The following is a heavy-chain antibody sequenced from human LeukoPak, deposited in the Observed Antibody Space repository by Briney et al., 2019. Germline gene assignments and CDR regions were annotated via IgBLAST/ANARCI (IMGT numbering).Heavy chain of an antibody. CDR3: ARGVVVVPAAPVRYYYYMDV. Sequence: SETLSLTCTAAGGSIPSDSYYWGWIRQPPGKGLEWIGSIYYSGGTYYNPSLKSRVTISADTSKNHFSLNLNSVTAADTAVYYCARGVVVVPAAPVRYYYYMDVWGKGTTVTVSS. J-gene: IGHJ6*03. CDR1: GGSIPSDSYY. CDR2: IYYSGGT. D-gene: IGHD2-2*01. V-gene: IGHV4-39*02.